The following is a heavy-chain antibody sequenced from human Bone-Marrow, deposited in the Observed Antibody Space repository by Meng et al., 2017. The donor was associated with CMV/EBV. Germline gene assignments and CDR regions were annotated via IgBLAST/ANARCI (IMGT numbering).Heavy chain of an antibody. Sequence: GESLKISCAASGFTFSSYAMHWVRQAPGKGLEWVAVISYDGSNKYYADSVKGRFTISRDNSKNTLYLQMNSLRAEDTAVYYCAKSRTTVTTSTFDYWGQGTLVTVSS. D-gene: IGHD4-11*01. J-gene: IGHJ4*02. CDR2: ISYDGSNK. V-gene: IGHV3-30*04. CDR1: GFTFSSYA. CDR3: AKSRTTVTTSTFDY.